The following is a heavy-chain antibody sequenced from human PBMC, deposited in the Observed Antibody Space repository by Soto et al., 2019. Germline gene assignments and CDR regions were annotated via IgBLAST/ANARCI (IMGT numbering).Heavy chain of an antibody. V-gene: IGHV1-18*01. D-gene: IGHD6-13*01. Sequence: QVQLVQSGAEVRKPGASVKVSCKASGYTFSRFSITWVRQAPGQALEWMGWISADNGNKNYGQKFQERVTLTTDTSTNTACMELRSIRSDDTAVYFCARGRAASAVYGMDVWGQGTTVTVSS. CDR2: ISADNGNK. CDR1: GYTFSRFS. CDR3: ARGRAASAVYGMDV. J-gene: IGHJ6*02.